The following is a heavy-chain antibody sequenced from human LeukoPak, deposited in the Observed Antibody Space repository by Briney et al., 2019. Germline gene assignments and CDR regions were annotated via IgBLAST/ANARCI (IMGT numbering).Heavy chain of an antibody. Sequence: PGGSLRLSCAASGFSFSSYAMHWVRQAPGKGLEWVSSISSSSSYIYYADSVKGRFTISRDNSKNTLYLQMNSLRAEDTAVYYCAKAAGYGDHDDYWGQGTLVTVSS. CDR3: AKAAGYGDHDDY. V-gene: IGHV3-21*04. J-gene: IGHJ4*02. D-gene: IGHD4-17*01. CDR1: GFSFSSYA. CDR2: ISSSSSYI.